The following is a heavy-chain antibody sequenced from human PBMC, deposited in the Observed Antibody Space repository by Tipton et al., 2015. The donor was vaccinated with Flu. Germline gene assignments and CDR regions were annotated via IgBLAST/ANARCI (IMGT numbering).Heavy chain of an antibody. Sequence: SLRLSCAASGFTFSSYEMNWVRQAPGKGLEWVSYISSSGSTIYYADSVKGRFTISRDNAKNSLYLQMNSLRAEDTAVYYCARDSAVLVSGMDVWGQGTTVTVSS. CDR2: ISSSGSTI. V-gene: IGHV3-48*03. D-gene: IGHD1-1*01. J-gene: IGHJ6*02. CDR1: GFTFSSYE. CDR3: ARDSAVLVSGMDV.